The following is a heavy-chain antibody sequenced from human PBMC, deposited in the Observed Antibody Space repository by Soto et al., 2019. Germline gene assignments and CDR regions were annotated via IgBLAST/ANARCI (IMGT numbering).Heavy chain of an antibody. Sequence: GSLRLSCAASGFTFVAFGLHWVRQAPGKGLEWVALISYDGGIKYYADSVKGRFTISRDNSKNTLYLQMNSVRPEDTAVYYCARDRDGGTYTYFDSWGQGTLVTVSS. D-gene: IGHD1-26*01. V-gene: IGHV3-30-3*01. CDR2: ISYDGGIK. J-gene: IGHJ4*02. CDR1: GFTFVAFG. CDR3: ARDRDGGTYTYFDS.